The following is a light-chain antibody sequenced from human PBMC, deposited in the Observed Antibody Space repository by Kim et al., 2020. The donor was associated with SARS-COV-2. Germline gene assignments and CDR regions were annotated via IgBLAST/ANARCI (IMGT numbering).Light chain of an antibody. CDR2: GDS. CDR1: NVGSQS. CDR3: QVWDGRTDHVV. J-gene: IGLJ2*01. Sequence: APGKTARITCGGNNVGSQSVPWYQQKPGQAPVLVVYGDSDRPSGIPERFSGSNSGNTATLTISRAEAGDEADYYCQVWDGRTDHVVFGGGTQLTVL. V-gene: IGLV3-21*03.